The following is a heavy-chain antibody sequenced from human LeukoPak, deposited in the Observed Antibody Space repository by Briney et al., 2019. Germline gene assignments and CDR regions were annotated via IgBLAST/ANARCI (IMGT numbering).Heavy chain of an antibody. Sequence: ASVTVSCKASGYTFTSYYVHWVRQAPGQGLEWMGIINPSGGSTSYAQKFQGRVTMTRDTSTSTVYMELSSLRSEDTAVYYCARGYDFWSVTNLNWFDPWGQGTLVTVSS. CDR1: GYTFTSYY. CDR3: ARGYDFWSVTNLNWFDP. D-gene: IGHD3-3*01. J-gene: IGHJ5*02. V-gene: IGHV1-46*01. CDR2: INPSGGST.